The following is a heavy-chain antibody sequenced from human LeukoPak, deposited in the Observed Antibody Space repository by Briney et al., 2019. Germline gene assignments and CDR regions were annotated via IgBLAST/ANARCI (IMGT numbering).Heavy chain of an antibody. CDR2: IYPGDSDT. D-gene: IGHD1-7*01. V-gene: IGHV5-51*01. J-gene: IGHJ3*02. CDR1: GYNFTSYW. CDR3: ARQGLELQDAFDI. Sequence: GESLKISCKGSGYNFTSYWIGWVRQMPGKGLEWMGIIYPGDSDTRYSPSFQGQVTISADKSISTAYLQWSSLKASDTAMYYCARQGLELQDAFDIWGQGTMVTVSS.